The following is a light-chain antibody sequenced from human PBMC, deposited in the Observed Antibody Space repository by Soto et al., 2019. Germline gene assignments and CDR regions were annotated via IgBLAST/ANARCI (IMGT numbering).Light chain of an antibody. J-gene: IGKJ5*01. CDR3: MQSTQLPPT. Sequence: EIVLAQSPATLSLSPGERATLSCRASQSVSRYLAWYQQKPGQAPRLLIYDASNRATGIPARFSGSGSGTDFTLEISRVETDDVGIYYCMQSTQLPPTFGQGTRLEIK. V-gene: IGKV3-11*01. CDR2: DAS. CDR1: QSVSRY.